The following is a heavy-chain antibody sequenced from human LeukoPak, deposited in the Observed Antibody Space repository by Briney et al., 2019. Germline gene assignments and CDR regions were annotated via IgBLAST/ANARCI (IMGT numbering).Heavy chain of an antibody. D-gene: IGHD6-19*01. CDR1: GGSFSGYY. CDR2: INHSGST. V-gene: IGHV4-34*01. Sequence: SETLSLTCAVYGGSFSGYYWSWIRQPPGKGLEWIGEINHSGSTNYNPSLKSRVTISVDTSKNQFSLKLSSVTAADTAVYYCARGWWLVLVPGWDYWGQGTLVTVSS. CDR3: ARGWWLVLVPGWDY. J-gene: IGHJ4*02.